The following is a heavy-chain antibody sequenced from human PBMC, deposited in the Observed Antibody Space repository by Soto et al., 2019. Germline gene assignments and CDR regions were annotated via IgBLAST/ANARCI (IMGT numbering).Heavy chain of an antibody. CDR1: GGSISSSNW. J-gene: IGHJ6*02. CDR2: IYHSGST. D-gene: IGHD3-10*01. CDR3: ARVSGSYYYGMDV. V-gene: IGHV4-4*02. Sequence: SETLSLTCAVSGGSISSSNWWSWVRQPPGKGPEWIGEIYHSGSTNYNPSLKSRVTISVDKSNNQFSLTLSSVTAADTAVYYCARVSGSYYYGMDVWGQGTTVTVSS.